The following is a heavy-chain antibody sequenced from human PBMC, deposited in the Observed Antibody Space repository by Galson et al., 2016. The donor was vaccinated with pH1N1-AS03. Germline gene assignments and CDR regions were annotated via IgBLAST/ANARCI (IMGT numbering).Heavy chain of an antibody. CDR3: AHFLYGDYATWLDP. CDR1: GFSLSTSGVG. Sequence: ALVQPTQTLTLTCTFSGFSLSTSGVGVGWIRQPPGKALEWLALIYWDVDKHYSPSLKSRLTTTEDTSKNQMVLTMTNMDPVDTATYYCAHFLYGDYATWLDPRGQGTMVTVSS. J-gene: IGHJ5*02. D-gene: IGHD4-17*01. CDR2: IYWDVDK. V-gene: IGHV2-5*02.